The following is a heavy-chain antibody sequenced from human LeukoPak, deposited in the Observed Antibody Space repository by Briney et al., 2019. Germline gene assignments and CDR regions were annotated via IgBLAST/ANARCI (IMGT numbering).Heavy chain of an antibody. CDR3: AELGITMIGGV. J-gene: IGHJ6*04. D-gene: IGHD3-10*02. CDR2: ISSSGSTI. Sequence: GGSLRLSCAASGFTFSSYEMNWVRPAPGKGLAWVSYISSSGSTIYYADSVKGRFTISRDNAKNSLYLQMNSLRAEDTAVYYCAELGITMIGGVWGKGTTVTISS. V-gene: IGHV3-48*03. CDR1: GFTFSSYE.